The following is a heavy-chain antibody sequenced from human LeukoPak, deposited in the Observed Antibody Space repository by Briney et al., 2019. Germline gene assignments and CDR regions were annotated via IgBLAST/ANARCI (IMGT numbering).Heavy chain of an antibody. CDR2: ISRSSSYI. Sequence: GGSLRLSCAASGFTFSSYWMHWVRQAPGKGLVWVSSISRSSSYIYYADSVNGRFTISRDNAQNSLFLQMNSLRVEDTAVYYCTRDAGEHDYDYWGQGALVTVSS. CDR3: TRDAGEHDYDY. J-gene: IGHJ4*02. D-gene: IGHD5-12*01. CDR1: GFTFSSYW. V-gene: IGHV3-21*01.